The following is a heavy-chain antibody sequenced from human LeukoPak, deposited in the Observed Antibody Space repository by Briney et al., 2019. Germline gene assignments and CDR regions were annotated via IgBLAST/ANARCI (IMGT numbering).Heavy chain of an antibody. CDR1: GGSIGSNS. CDR3: ARGAYDTAGHYYYFDY. CDR2: IYYSGTT. Sequence: SETLSLTCTVSGGSIGSNSWIWIRQPPGKGLEWIGHIYYSGTTNYNPSLKSRLAISLDTSKNQFSLKLSSVTSADTAIYYCARGAYDTAGHYYYFDYWGQGALVTVSS. D-gene: IGHD3-22*01. V-gene: IGHV4-59*01. J-gene: IGHJ4*02.